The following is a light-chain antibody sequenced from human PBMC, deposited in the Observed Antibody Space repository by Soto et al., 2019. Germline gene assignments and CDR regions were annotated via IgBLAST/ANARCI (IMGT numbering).Light chain of an antibody. V-gene: IGKV2-28*01. CDR3: MQAVQTPRT. CDR2: LGS. CDR1: QSLLHSNGYNY. Sequence: DIVMTQSPLSLPVTPGEPASISCRSSQSLLHSNGYNYLDWYLQKPGQSPQLLIYLGSNRASGVPDRICGGGSGTDFTLKISRVEAEDVRVYYCMQAVQTPRTFGKGTKVDIK. J-gene: IGKJ1*01.